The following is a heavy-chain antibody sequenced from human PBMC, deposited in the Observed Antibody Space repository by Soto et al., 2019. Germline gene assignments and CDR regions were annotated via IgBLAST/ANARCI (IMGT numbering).Heavy chain of an antibody. CDR2: ITDTGVST. J-gene: IGHJ4*02. CDR1: GFTFFTYA. Sequence: LRLSCTASGFTFFTYAMTWVRQAPGKGLEWVSSITDTGVSTYYADSVKGRFTISRDNSKNTLYLQMNSLRTDDSAVYYCAKDTPVVMFLFDSWGRGTLVTVSS. V-gene: IGHV3-23*01. D-gene: IGHD2-15*01. CDR3: AKDTPVVMFLFDS.